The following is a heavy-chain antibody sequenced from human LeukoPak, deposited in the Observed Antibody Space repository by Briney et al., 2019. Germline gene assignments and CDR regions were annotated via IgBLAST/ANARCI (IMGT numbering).Heavy chain of an antibody. CDR3: ADNRDGYNNWFDP. J-gene: IGHJ5*02. CDR1: GYSISSGYY. V-gene: IGHV4-38-2*02. Sequence: SETLSLTCTVSGYSISSGYYWGWIRQPPGKGLEWIGSIYHSGSTYYNPSLKSRVTISVDTSKNQFSLKLSSVTAADTAVYYCADNRDGYNNWFDPWGQGTLVTVSS. CDR2: IYHSGST. D-gene: IGHD5-24*01.